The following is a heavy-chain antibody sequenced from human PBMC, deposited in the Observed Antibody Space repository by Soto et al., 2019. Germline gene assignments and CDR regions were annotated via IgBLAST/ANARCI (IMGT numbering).Heavy chain of an antibody. CDR2: IYPGDSDT. CDR3: ARRGDSSSSYYYYGMDV. V-gene: IGHV5-51*01. J-gene: IGHJ6*02. D-gene: IGHD6-6*01. CDR1: GXSFTSYW. Sequence: LKISCKGSGXSFTSYWIGWVRQMPGKGLEWMGIIYPGDSDTRYSPSFQGQVTISADKSISTAYLQWSSLKASDTAMYYCARRGDSSSSYYYYGMDVWGQGTTVTVSS.